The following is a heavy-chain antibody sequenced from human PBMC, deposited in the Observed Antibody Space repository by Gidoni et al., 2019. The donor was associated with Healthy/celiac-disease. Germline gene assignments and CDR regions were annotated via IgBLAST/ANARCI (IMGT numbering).Heavy chain of an antibody. CDR1: GFTFSSYS. CDR2: ISSSSSYI. D-gene: IGHD3-3*01. CDR3: ARDRRFLEWLSTYYYYYGMDV. V-gene: IGHV3-21*01. J-gene: IGHJ6*02. Sequence: EVQLVESGGGLVKPGGSLRLSCAASGFTFSSYSMNWVRQAPGKGLEWVSSISSSSSYIYYADSVKGRFTISRDNAKNSLYLQMNSLRAEDTAVYYCARDRRFLEWLSTYYYYYGMDVWGQGTTVTVSS.